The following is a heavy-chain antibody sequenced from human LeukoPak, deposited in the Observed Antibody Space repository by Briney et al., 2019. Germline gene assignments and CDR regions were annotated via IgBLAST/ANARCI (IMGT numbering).Heavy chain of an antibody. D-gene: IGHD3-3*01. CDR1: GGSFSGYY. V-gene: IGHV4-34*01. CDR2: INHSGSN. CDR3: ARGQIGDYYYYMDV. J-gene: IGHJ6*03. Sequence: SETLSLTCAVYGGSFSGYYWSWIRPPPGKGLEWIGEINHSGSNNYNPYLKSRVTISVDTSKNQFSLKLSSVTAADTAVYYCARGQIGDYYYYMDVWGKGTTVTVSS.